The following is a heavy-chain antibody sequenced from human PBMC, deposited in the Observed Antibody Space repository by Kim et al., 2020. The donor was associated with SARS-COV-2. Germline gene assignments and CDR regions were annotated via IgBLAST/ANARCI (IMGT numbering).Heavy chain of an antibody. CDR1: GFAVSNNY. CDR2: IYSGGNT. V-gene: IGHV3-53*01. J-gene: IGHJ4*02. D-gene: IGHD6-19*01. Sequence: GGSLRLSCAASGFAVSNNYMTWVRQAPGKGLEWVSLIYSGGNTYYADSVKGRFTISRDNSMNTLYLQMNSLRAEDTAVYYCARGRIPVSGRYFDFWGPGT. CDR3: ARGRIPVSGRYFDF.